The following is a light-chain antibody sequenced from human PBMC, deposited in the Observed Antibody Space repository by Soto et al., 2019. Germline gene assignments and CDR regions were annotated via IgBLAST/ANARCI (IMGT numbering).Light chain of an antibody. V-gene: IGKV1-8*01. Sequence: AIRMTQSPSSLSASTGERVTISCRASQGISGCLAWYQKKPGKAPKLLIYAASTLQSGVPSRFSGSGSGTDFTLTINYLQSEDFATYYCQQYYSYPRAFGQGTKVDIK. J-gene: IGKJ1*01. CDR2: AAS. CDR3: QQYYSYPRA. CDR1: QGISGC.